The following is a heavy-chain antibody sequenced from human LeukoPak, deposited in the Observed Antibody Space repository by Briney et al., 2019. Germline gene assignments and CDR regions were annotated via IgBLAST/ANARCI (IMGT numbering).Heavy chain of an antibody. CDR3: AKSRGYSYGSFDY. CDR1: ELTVSRSY. V-gene: IGHV3-66*01. J-gene: IGHJ4*02. Sequence: GGSLRLSCAASELTVSRSYMNWARQAPGKGLEWVSVIYAGGSTYYTDSVKGRFTISRDNSKNTLYLQMNSLRAEDTAVYYCAKSRGYSYGSFDYWGQGTLVTVSS. CDR2: IYAGGST. D-gene: IGHD5-18*01.